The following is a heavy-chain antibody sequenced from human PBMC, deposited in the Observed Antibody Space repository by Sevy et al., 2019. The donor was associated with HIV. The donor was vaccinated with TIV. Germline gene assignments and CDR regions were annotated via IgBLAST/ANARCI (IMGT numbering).Heavy chain of an antibody. CDR2: IYNGEYT. J-gene: IGHJ6*02. D-gene: IGHD1-26*01. CDR3: ATTSTPLYYYALDV. V-gene: IGHV3-53*01. CDR1: GFTVSSNY. Sequence: GGSLRLSCAASGFTVSSNYMSWVRQAPGKGLEWVSVIYNGEYTYYADSVKGRFTISRDISKNTLNLQMNSLRAEDTAIYYCATTSTPLYYYALDVWGQGTTVTVSS.